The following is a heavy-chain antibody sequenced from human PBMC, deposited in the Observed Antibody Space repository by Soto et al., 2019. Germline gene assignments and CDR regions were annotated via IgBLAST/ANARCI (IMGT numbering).Heavy chain of an antibody. Sequence: VQLGECGGGLVKPGGSLRLACAASGFSFGDSYMSWVRQAPGKGLEWLSYISGGSSYTNYADSVKGRFTISRDNAKRSLYLEMNSLRADDTAVYYCAKTIVAASGYYFDHWGQGNLVTVSS. J-gene: IGHJ4*02. CDR3: AKTIVAASGYYFDH. D-gene: IGHD2-21*01. V-gene: IGHV3-11*06. CDR1: GFSFGDSY. CDR2: ISGGSSYT.